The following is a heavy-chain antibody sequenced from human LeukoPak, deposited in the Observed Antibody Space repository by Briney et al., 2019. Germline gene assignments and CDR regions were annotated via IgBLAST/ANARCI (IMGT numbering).Heavy chain of an antibody. CDR2: ITGSGSRT. V-gene: IGHV3-64D*06. D-gene: IGHD6-19*01. CDR1: GFTFSSDA. Sequence: PAGSLTLSCSASGFTFSSDAIHWVCQPPPKGLDYVSAITGSGSRTYYADSGKGRFTISRDNSRNTVHLQMSSPRVGDTAVYFCVKDFVSSEANYFYGMDVWGQGTTVTVSS. J-gene: IGHJ6*02. CDR3: VKDFVSSEANYFYGMDV.